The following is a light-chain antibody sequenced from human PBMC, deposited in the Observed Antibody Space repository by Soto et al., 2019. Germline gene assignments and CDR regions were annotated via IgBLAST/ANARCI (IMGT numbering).Light chain of an antibody. V-gene: IGLV4-69*01. J-gene: IGLJ2*01. CDR2: LNSDGSH. Sequence: QPVLTQSPSASASLGASVKLTCTLTSGHSSYSIAWHQQQPEKGPRYLMKLNSDGSHNKGDGIPARFSGSSSGAERYLTISSLQSEDEADYYCQTWGTGFQVFGGGTKLTVL. CDR3: QTWGTGFQV. CDR1: SGHSSYS.